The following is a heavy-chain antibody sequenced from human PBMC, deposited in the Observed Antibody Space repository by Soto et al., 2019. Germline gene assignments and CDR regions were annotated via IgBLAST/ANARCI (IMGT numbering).Heavy chain of an antibody. CDR3: ARVMGDWGTYYYYYGMEV. Sequence: PSETLSLTCTVSGGSISSTSYYWGWIRQPPGKGLEWIGSMYYRGSAQYNPSLKSRVTMSVDTSKNQFSLKLRSVTAADTAVYYCARVMGDWGTYYYYYGMEVWGHGTTVTVSS. CDR2: MYYRGSA. CDR1: GGSISSTSYY. J-gene: IGHJ6*02. V-gene: IGHV4-39*01. D-gene: IGHD3-16*01.